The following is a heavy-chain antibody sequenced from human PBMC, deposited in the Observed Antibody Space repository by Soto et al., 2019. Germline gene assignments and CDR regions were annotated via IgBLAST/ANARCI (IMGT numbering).Heavy chain of an antibody. CDR3: ATSLFKARYYYEPGMDV. CDR1: GGSFSGYY. Sequence: SETLSLTCAVYGGSFSGYYWSWIRQPPGKGLEWIGEINHSGSTNYNPSLKSRVTISVDTSKNQFSLKLSSVTAADTAVYYCATSLFKARYYYEPGMDVWGQGTTVTSP. CDR2: INHSGST. V-gene: IGHV4-34*01. J-gene: IGHJ6*02. D-gene: IGHD3-22*01.